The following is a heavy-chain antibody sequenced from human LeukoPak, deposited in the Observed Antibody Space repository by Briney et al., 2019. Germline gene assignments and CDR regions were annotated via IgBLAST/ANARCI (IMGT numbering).Heavy chain of an antibody. CDR3: ARVRRITMVRGAPFDP. J-gene: IGHJ5*02. CDR1: GYTFTGYY. D-gene: IGHD3-10*01. Sequence: GASVKVSCKASGYTFTGYYMHWVRQAPGQGLEWMGWINPNSGGTNYAQKFQGRVTMTKDTSISTAYMELSRLRSDDTAVYYCARVRRITMVRGAPFDPWGREPWSPSPQ. V-gene: IGHV1-2*02. CDR2: INPNSGGT.